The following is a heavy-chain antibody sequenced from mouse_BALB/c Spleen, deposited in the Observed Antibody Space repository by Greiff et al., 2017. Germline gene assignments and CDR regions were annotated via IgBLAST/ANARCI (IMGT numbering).Heavy chain of an antibody. V-gene: IGHV1-77*01. CDR1: GYTFTGYY. J-gene: IGHJ2*01. CDR2: ICPGSGNT. CDR3: ARSGNFYFDY. Sequence: QVQLQQSGAELARPGASVKLSCKASGYTFTGYYINWVQQSPGQGLEWIGEICPGSGNTYYTEKFKGKATLTADNSSSTAYMQLSSLTSEDSAVYYCARSGNFYFDYWGQGTTLTVSS. D-gene: IGHD2-1*01.